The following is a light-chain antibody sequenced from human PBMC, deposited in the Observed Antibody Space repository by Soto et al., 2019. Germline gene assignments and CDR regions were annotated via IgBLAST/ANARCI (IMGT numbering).Light chain of an antibody. V-gene: IGKV3-15*01. CDR2: GAS. CDR3: QQYGSSAPIT. CDR1: QSVSSN. Sequence: EIVMTHSPATLSVSPVEIATTSCMASQSVSSNLAWFQQKPGQAPRLLIYGASTRDTGIPARFSGSGSETDFTLTISRLEPDDFALYYCQQYGSSAPITCGQGTRLEIK. J-gene: IGKJ5*01.